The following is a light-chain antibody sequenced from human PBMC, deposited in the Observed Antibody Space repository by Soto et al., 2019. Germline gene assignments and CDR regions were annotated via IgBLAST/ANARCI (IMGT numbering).Light chain of an antibody. CDR3: QQRSNWPPSLT. CDR1: QGVSSSY. CDR2: DAS. Sequence: VITQSPATLSVSPGERATLSCRASQGVSSSYLAWYQQKPGQAPRLLIYDASNRATGIPARFSGSGSGTDFTLTISSLEPEDFAVYYCQQRSNWPPSLTFGGGTKVDI. V-gene: IGKV3D-20*02. J-gene: IGKJ4*01.